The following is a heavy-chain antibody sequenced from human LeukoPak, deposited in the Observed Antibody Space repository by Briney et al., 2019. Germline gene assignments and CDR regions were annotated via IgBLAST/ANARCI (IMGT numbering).Heavy chain of an antibody. CDR2: IKQDGSEK. CDR3: ARDGDFWSAQGAFDV. D-gene: IGHD3-3*01. V-gene: IGHV3-7*01. CDR1: GFTFSSYG. Sequence: GGSLRLSCAASGFTFSSYGMHWVRQAPGKGLEWVASIKQDGSEKFYVESVKGRFTISRDNGKKSLYLQMNSLRAEDTAVYYCARDGDFWSAQGAFDVWGQGTMVTVYS. J-gene: IGHJ3*01.